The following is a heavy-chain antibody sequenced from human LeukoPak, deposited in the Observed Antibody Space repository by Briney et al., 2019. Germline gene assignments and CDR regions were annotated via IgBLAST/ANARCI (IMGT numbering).Heavy chain of an antibody. D-gene: IGHD6-19*01. J-gene: IGHJ6*02. V-gene: IGHV3-11*06. Sequence: PGGSLRLSCAASGFTFSDYYMSWIRQAPGKGLEWVSYISSSSSYTNYADSVKGRFTISRDNAKNSLYLQMNSLRAEDTAVYYCASQAVAGTLGYYYGMDVWGQGTTVTVSS. CDR1: GFTFSDYY. CDR2: ISSSSSYT. CDR3: ASQAVAGTLGYYYGMDV.